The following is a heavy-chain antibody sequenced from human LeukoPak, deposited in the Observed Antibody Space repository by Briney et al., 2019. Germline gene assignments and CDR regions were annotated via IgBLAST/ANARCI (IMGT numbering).Heavy chain of an antibody. CDR3: AQDPLGSGWFDDFDY. Sequence: GGSLRLSCAASGFTFSSYAMGWVRQAPGGGLEWVSSISGTGSTTYYADSVKGRFTISRDNSKNTLYLQMNSLKAEDTAVYYCAQDPLGSGWFDDFDYWGQGTLVTVSS. J-gene: IGHJ4*02. CDR1: GFTFSSYA. D-gene: IGHD6-19*01. CDR2: ISGTGSTT. V-gene: IGHV3-23*01.